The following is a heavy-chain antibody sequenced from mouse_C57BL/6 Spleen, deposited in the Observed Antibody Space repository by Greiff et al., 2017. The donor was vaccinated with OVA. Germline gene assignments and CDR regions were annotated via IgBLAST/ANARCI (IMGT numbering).Heavy chain of an antibody. D-gene: IGHD1-1*01. CDR2: IDPSDSYT. CDR3: ARSSSSSGAY. CDR1: GYTFTSYW. Sequence: VQLQQPGAELVKPGASVKLSCKASGYTFTSYWMQWVKQRPGQGLEWIGEIDPSDSYTNYNQKFKGKATLTVDTSSSTAYMQLSSLTSEDSAVYYCARSSSSSGAYWGQGTLVTVSA. V-gene: IGHV1-50*01. J-gene: IGHJ3*01.